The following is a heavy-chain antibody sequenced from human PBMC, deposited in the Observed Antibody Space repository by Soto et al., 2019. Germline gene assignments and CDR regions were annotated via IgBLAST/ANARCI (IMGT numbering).Heavy chain of an antibody. V-gene: IGHV3-53*01. J-gene: IGHJ6*02. CDR3: ARESGQLALGYYYYYGMDV. D-gene: IGHD6-6*01. CDR1: GFTVSSNY. Sequence: PGGSLRLSCAASGFTVSSNYMSWVRQAPGKGLEWVSVIYSGGSTYYADSVKGRFTISRDNSKNTLYLQMNSLRAEDTAVYYCARESGQLALGYYYYYGMDVWGQGTTVTVSS. CDR2: IYSGGST.